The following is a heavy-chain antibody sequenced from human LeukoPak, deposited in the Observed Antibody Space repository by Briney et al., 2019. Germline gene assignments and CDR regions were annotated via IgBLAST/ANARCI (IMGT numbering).Heavy chain of an antibody. CDR1: GGSISSGGYY. D-gene: IGHD4-23*01. Sequence: SETLSLTCTVSGGSISSGGYYWSWIRQHPGKGLEWIGYIYYSGSTYYNPSLKSRVTISVDMSKNQFSLKLSSVTAADTAVYYCARDRDYGGNHRWAFDIWGQGTMVTVSS. CDR3: ARDRDYGGNHRWAFDI. V-gene: IGHV4-31*03. J-gene: IGHJ3*02. CDR2: IYYSGST.